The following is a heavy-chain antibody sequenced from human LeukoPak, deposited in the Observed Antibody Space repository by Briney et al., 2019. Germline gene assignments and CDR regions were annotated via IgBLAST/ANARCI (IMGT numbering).Heavy chain of an antibody. V-gene: IGHV4-30-2*01. J-gene: IGHJ4*02. CDR2: IYHSGST. CDR1: GGSISSGGYS. Sequence: SQTLSLTCAVSGGSISSGGYSWSWIRQPPGKSLEWIGYIYHSGSTYYNPSLKSRATISVDRSKNQFSLKLSSVTAADTAVYYCARLTPQEKGTLDYWGQGTLVTVSS. CDR3: ARLTPQEKGTLDY.